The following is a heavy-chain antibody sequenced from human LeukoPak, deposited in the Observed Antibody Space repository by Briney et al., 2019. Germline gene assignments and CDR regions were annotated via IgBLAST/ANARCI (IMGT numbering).Heavy chain of an antibody. J-gene: IGHJ3*02. CDR2: VGGDYKT. CDR3: VKDAWPRNGIYDPFDI. Sequence: PGGSLRLPCEASGFTFTDFAMNWVRQAPGRGLEWVSFVGGDYKTFYRDSVQGRFTVSRDDSKNTLSLQMNNLRLEDTAIYYCVKDAWPRNGIYDPFDIWGPGTTVTVSS. CDR1: GFTFTDFA. V-gene: IGHV3-23*01. D-gene: IGHD2-8*01.